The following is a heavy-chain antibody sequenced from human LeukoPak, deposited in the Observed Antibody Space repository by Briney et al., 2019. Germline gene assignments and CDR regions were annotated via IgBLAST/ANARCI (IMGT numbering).Heavy chain of an antibody. Sequence: TGGSLRLSCAASGFIFSSYAMSWVSQAPGQGLEWVSAISGSGGSTYYADSVKGRFTISRDNSKNTLYLQMNSLRAEDTAVYYCAKGVVPAVGWYFDYWGQGTLVTVSS. J-gene: IGHJ4*02. D-gene: IGHD2-2*01. CDR1: GFIFSSYA. CDR3: AKGVVPAVGWYFDY. CDR2: ISGSGGST. V-gene: IGHV3-23*01.